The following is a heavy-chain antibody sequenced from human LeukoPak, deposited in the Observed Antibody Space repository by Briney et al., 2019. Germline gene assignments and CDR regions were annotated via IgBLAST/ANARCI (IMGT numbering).Heavy chain of an antibody. Sequence: GGSLRLSCTASGLTLSTAWMSWVRQAPGKGLEWVGRIKSKTGGGTTDYAAPVKGRFTISIDDSKNTLYLQMNSLTTGDTAVYYCAKYNIGWNFGSWGQGTLVTVSS. V-gene: IGHV3-15*01. CDR3: AKYNIGWNFGS. CDR2: IKSKTGGGTT. J-gene: IGHJ4*02. D-gene: IGHD6-19*01. CDR1: GLTLSTAW.